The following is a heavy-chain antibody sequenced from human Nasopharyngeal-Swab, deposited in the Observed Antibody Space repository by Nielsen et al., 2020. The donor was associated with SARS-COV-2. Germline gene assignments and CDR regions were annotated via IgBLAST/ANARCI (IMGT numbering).Heavy chain of an antibody. V-gene: IGHV4-39*01. J-gene: IGHJ5*02. CDR3: ARRPISAAVNWFDP. D-gene: IGHD6-13*01. CDR2: IYYGGST. Sequence: VRQMPGKGLERIGSIYYGGSTYYNPSLKSRVTISVDTSKNQLSLNLSSVTAADTAVYYCARRPISAAVNWFDPWGQGTLVTVSS.